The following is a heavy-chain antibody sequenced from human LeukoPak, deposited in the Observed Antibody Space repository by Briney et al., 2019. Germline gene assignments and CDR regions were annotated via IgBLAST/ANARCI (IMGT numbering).Heavy chain of an antibody. Sequence: ASVKVSCKASGYTFTTYIISWVRQAPGQGLEWMGWISAYNGNTNYAQKLQGRLTMTTDTSTSTAYMELRSLRSDDTAVYYCAREFVAAAGPRFDSWGQGTLVTVSS. CDR3: AREFVAAAGPRFDS. CDR2: ISAYNGNT. V-gene: IGHV1-18*01. J-gene: IGHJ4*02. D-gene: IGHD6-13*01. CDR1: GYTFTTYI.